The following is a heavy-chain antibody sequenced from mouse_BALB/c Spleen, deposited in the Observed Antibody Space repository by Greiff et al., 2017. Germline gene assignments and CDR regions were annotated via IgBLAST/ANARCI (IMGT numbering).Heavy chain of an antibody. CDR2: IYPGDGDT. CDR1: GYTFTSYW. V-gene: IGHV1-87*01. D-gene: IGHD1-1*01. J-gene: IGHJ3*01. CDR3: ARPYYYGSSWFAY. Sequence: VQVVESGAELARPGASVKLSCKASGYTFTSYWMQWVKQRPGQGLEWIGAIYPGDGDTRYTQKFKGKATLTADKSSSTAYMQLSSLASEDSAVYYCARPYYYGSSWFAYWGQGTLVTVSA.